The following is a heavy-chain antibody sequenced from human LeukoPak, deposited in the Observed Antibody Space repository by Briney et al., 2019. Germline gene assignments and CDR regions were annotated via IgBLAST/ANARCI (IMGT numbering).Heavy chain of an antibody. CDR3: ARDLSGVTGYTYGRGIDY. CDR1: GFTFSSYR. V-gene: IGHV3-7*01. D-gene: IGHD5-18*01. J-gene: IGHJ4*02. CDR2: IKKDGSEK. Sequence: GGSLRLSCAASGFTFSSYRMSWVRQAPGKGLEWVANIKKDGSEKYYVDAVKGRFTISRDNAKGSLYLQMNSLRAEDTAIYYCARDLSGVTGYTYGRGIDYWGQGTLVTVSS.